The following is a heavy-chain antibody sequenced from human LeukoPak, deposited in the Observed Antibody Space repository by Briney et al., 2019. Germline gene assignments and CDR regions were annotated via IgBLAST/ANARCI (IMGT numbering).Heavy chain of an antibody. CDR3: ARDPRYYGSSGEFDY. D-gene: IGHD3-22*01. V-gene: IGHV3-33*01. CDR2: IWYDGSNK. Sequence: TGGSLRLSCAASGFTFSSYGMHWVRQAPGKGLEWVAVIWYDGSNKYYADSVKGRFTISRDNSKNTLYLQMNSLRAEDTAVYYCARDPRYYGSSGEFDYWGQGTLVTVSS. J-gene: IGHJ4*02. CDR1: GFTFSSYG.